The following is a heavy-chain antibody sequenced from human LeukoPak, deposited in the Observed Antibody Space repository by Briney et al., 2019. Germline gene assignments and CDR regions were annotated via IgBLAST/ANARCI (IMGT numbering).Heavy chain of an antibody. V-gene: IGHV3-48*04. CDR3: ARDVGAKDY. J-gene: IGHJ4*02. D-gene: IGHD1-26*01. CDR2: ICSSSSTI. CDR1: GFTFSSYS. Sequence: GGSLRLSCEASGFTFSSYSMNSVRPAAREGLECVSYICSSSSTIYYADSVKGRFTISRDNANNSLYLQMNSLRAEDTAVYYCARDVGAKDYWGQGTLVTVSS.